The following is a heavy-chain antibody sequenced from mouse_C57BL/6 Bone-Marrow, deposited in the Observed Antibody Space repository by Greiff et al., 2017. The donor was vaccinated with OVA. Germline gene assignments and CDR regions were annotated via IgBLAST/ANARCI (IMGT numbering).Heavy chain of an antibody. J-gene: IGHJ2*01. Sequence: VKLMESGPGLAAPSQSLSITCTVSGFSLTSYAISWVRQPPGKGLEWLGVIWTGGGTNYNSALKSRLSISKDNSKSQVFLKMNSLQTDDTARYYCARITTVVENYFDYWGQGTTLTVSS. D-gene: IGHD1-1*01. CDR1: GFSLTSYA. V-gene: IGHV2-9-1*01. CDR3: ARITTVVENYFDY. CDR2: IWTGGGT.